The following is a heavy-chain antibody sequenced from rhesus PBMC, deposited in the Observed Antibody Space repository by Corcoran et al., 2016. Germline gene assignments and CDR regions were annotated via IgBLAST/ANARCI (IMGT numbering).Heavy chain of an antibody. CDR2: VYGSAAGT. Sequence: VQLQESGTGLVKPSETLSRTCAVQGGSIRDAYSWRWMRQPPGEGMERTGYVYGSAAGTNYHPSLKTLVTISIASSNNQFSLKLSSVTAADTALYYCARGRDTATVMYYFDYWGQGVLVTVSS. CDR1: GGSIRDAYS. CDR3: ARGRDTATVMYYFDY. D-gene: IGHD5-12*01. J-gene: IGHJ4*01. V-gene: IGHV4-106*01.